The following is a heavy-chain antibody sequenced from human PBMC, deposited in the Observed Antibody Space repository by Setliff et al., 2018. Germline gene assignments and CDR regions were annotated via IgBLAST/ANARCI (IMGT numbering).Heavy chain of an antibody. CDR2: VYYSGTA. V-gene: IGHV4-59*01. CDR3: ARGATFRYFDF. J-gene: IGHJ4*02. CDR1: DGSLSTYY. Sequence: SETLSLTCTVSDGSLSTYYWSWIRQPPGKGLEFIGYVYYSGTANYSPSLRSRLTISVDTSKNQFSLKLRSVTAADTAVHYCARGATFRYFDFWGQGAPVTVSS.